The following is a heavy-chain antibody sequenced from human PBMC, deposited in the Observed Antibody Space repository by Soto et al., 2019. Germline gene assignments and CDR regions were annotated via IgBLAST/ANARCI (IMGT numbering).Heavy chain of an antibody. Sequence: GESLKISCKCSGYSFTSYWIGLVRQMPGKGLEWMGIIYPGDSDTRYSPSFQGQVTISADKSISTAYLQWSSLKASDTAMYYCARTSAAGKYYYGMDIWGQGTPVTVSS. V-gene: IGHV5-51*01. J-gene: IGHJ6*02. D-gene: IGHD6-13*01. CDR1: GYSFTSYW. CDR2: IYPGDSDT. CDR3: ARTSAAGKYYYGMDI.